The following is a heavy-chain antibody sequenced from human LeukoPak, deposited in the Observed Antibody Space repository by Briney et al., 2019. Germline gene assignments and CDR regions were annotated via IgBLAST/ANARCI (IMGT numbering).Heavy chain of an antibody. V-gene: IGHV3-48*01. CDR2: ISSSSSTI. J-gene: IGHJ5*02. CDR1: GFTFSSAW. CDR3: ARTTTVTTFDP. Sequence: PGGSLRLSCAASGFTFSSAWMNWVRQAPGKGLEWVSYISSSSSTIYYADSVKGRFTISRDNAKNSLYLQMNSLRAEDTAVYYCARTTTVTTFDPWGQGTLVTVSS. D-gene: IGHD4-17*01.